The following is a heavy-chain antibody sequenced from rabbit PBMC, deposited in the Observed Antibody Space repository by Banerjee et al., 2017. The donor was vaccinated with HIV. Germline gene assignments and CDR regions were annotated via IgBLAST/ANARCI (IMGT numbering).Heavy chain of an antibody. V-gene: IGHV1S7*01. CDR2: IDPVFGIT. J-gene: IGHJ3*01. D-gene: IGHD4-2*01. CDR1: GFTLSSYY. CDR3: ARGVLGGLVEGL. Sequence: QLKESGGGLVQPGGSLKLSCKASGFTLSSYYMNWVRQAPGKGLEWIGYIDPVFGITYYANWVNGRFSISRENAQNTVTLQMTSLTAADTATYFCARGVLGGLVEGLRGQGTLVTVS.